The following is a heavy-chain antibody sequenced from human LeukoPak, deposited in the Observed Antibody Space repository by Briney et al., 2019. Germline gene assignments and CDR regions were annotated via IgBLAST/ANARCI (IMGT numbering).Heavy chain of an antibody. CDR3: ARKNGLDV. CDR2: IKQDGSEK. J-gene: IGHJ6*02. Sequence: GGSLRLSCTVSGFTFSSYWMSWVRQAPGKGLEWVANIKQDGSEKYYVDSVKGRFTISRGNAKNSLYLQMNSLRAEGTAMYYCARKNGLDVWGQGTTVTVSS. CDR1: GFTFSSYW. V-gene: IGHV3-7*01.